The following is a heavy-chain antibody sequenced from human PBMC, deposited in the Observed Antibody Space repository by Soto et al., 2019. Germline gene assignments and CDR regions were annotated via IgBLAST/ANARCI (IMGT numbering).Heavy chain of an antibody. CDR3: TTPPRITLVRGVIVTLDY. J-gene: IGHJ4*02. V-gene: IGHV3-15*01. Sequence: LRLSCAASGFTFINAWMSWARQAPGKGLEWVGRIKSKTDGGTTDYAAPVKGRFTISRDDSTNTLYLQMNSLKTEDTAVYYCTTPPRITLVRGVIVTLDYWGQGTLVTVSS. CDR2: IKSKTDGGTT. CDR1: GFTFINAW. D-gene: IGHD3-10*01.